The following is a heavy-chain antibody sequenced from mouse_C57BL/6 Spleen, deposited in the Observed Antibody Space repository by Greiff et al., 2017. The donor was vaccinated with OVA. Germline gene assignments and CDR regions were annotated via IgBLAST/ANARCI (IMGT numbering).Heavy chain of an antibody. V-gene: IGHV1-82*01. D-gene: IGHD1-1*01. CDR3: ARKPLITTVVANWYFDV. J-gene: IGHJ1*03. Sequence: QVQLQQSGPELVKPGASVKISCKASGYAFSSSWMNWVKQRPGKGLEWIGRIYPGAGDTNYNGKFKGKATLTADKSSSTAYMQLSSLTSEDSAVYFCARKPLITTVVANWYFDVWGTGTTVTVSS. CDR2: IYPGAGDT. CDR1: GYAFSSSW.